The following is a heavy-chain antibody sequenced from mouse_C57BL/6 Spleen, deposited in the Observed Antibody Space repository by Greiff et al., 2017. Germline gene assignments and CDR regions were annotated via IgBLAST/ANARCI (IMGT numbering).Heavy chain of an antibody. Sequence: QVQLQQSGAELVKPGASVKLSCKASGYTFTSYWMHWVKQRPGQGLEWIGMIHPNSGSTNYNEKFKSKATLTVDKSSSTAYMQLSSLTSEDSAVYYCARGRDYYGSSPWFAYWGQGTLVTVSA. CDR3: ARGRDYYGSSPWFAY. D-gene: IGHD1-1*01. V-gene: IGHV1-64*01. CDR1: GYTFTSYW. CDR2: IHPNSGST. J-gene: IGHJ3*01.